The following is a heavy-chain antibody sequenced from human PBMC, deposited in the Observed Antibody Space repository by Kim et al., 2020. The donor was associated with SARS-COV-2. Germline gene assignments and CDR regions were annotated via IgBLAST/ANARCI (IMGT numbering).Heavy chain of an antibody. CDR2: IKSKTDGGTT. CDR1: GFTFSNAW. J-gene: IGHJ4*02. CDR3: TTRVLRYFDWLLTVSY. Sequence: GGSLRLSCAASGFTFSNAWMSWVRQAPGKGLEWVGRIKSKTDGGTTDYAAPVKGRFTISRDDSKNTLYLQMNSLKTEDTAVYYCTTRVLRYFDWLLTVSYWGQGTLVTVSS. V-gene: IGHV3-15*01. D-gene: IGHD3-9*01.